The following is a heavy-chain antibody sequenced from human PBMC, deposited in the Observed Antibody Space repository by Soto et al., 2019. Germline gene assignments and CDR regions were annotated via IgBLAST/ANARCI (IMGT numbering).Heavy chain of an antibody. CDR1: GYTFTSYD. CDR2: MNPTSGNT. Sequence: QVQLVQSGAEVKKPGASVKVSCKASGYTFTSYDINWVRQATGQGLEWMGWMNPTSGNTGYAQKVQGRVTMTRNTSIITAYMALSSLRSEDTAVYYCAREKTSYGMDVWGQGTTVTVSS. V-gene: IGHV1-8*01. J-gene: IGHJ6*02. CDR3: AREKTSYGMDV.